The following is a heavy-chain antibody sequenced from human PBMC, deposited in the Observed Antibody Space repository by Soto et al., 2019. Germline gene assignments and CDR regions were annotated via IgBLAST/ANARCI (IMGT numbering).Heavy chain of an antibody. D-gene: IGHD6-13*01. CDR2: ISAYNGNT. V-gene: IGHV1-18*01. CDR1: GYTFTSYG. Sequence: GASVKVSCKASGYTFTSYGISWVRQAPGQGLEWMGWISAYNGNTNYAQKLQGRVTMTTDTSTSTAYMELRSLRSDDTAVYYCARVGVPLSTQIAAAGTGFDYWGQGTLVTVSS. CDR3: ARVGVPLSTQIAAAGTGFDY. J-gene: IGHJ4*02.